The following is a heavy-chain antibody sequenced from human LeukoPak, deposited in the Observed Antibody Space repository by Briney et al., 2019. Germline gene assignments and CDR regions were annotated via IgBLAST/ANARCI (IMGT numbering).Heavy chain of an antibody. J-gene: IGHJ3*02. Sequence: PSETLSLTCAVYGGSFSGYYWSWIRQPPGKGLEWIGEINHSGSTNYNPSLRSRVTISVDTSKNQFSLKLSSVTAADTAVYYCARLPEPNWNYLLRRGAFDIWGQGTMVTVSS. CDR2: INHSGST. V-gene: IGHV4-34*01. CDR3: ARLPEPNWNYLLRRGAFDI. CDR1: GGSFSGYY. D-gene: IGHD1-7*01.